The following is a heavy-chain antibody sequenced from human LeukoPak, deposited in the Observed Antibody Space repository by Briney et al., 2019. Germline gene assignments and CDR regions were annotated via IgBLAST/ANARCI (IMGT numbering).Heavy chain of an antibody. CDR3: ARYLLGYSSSWYCFDI. D-gene: IGHD6-13*01. V-gene: IGHV1-69*01. J-gene: IGHJ3*02. CDR2: IIPIFGTA. CDR1: GGTFTSYA. Sequence: SVKVSCKASGGTFTSYAISWVRQAPGQGLEWMGGIIPIFGTANYAQKFQGRVTITADESTSTAYMELSSLRSEDTGVYYCARYLLGYSSSWYCFDIWGQGTMVTVSS.